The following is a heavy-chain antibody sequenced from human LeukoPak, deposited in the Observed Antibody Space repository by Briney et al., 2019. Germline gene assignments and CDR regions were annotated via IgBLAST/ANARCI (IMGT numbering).Heavy chain of an antibody. CDR3: ARVVYGFTGTYDAFDI. CDR2: INSDGSST. V-gene: IGHV3-74*01. D-gene: IGHD1-1*01. J-gene: IGHJ3*02. Sequence: GGSLRLSCAASGLTFSSHWMHWVRQAPGKGLVWVSRINSDGSSTSYADSVKGRFTISRDNAKNTLYLQMNSLRAEDTAVYYCARVVYGFTGTYDAFDIWGQGTMVTVSS. CDR1: GLTFSSHW.